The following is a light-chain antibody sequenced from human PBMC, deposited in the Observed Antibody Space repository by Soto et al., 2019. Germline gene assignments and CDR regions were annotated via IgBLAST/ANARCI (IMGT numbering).Light chain of an antibody. CDR1: RDISVY. Sequence: DIQMTQSPSSLSASLGDRVTITCQASRDISVYLNWYQQKPGKPPKLIVYDASNLQTGVPSRFSVSGSCTHFSFTISSLQPEDIATYYCQQYDNLPPYTFGQGTTLEIK. CDR2: DAS. CDR3: QQYDNLPPYT. J-gene: IGKJ2*01. V-gene: IGKV1-33*01.